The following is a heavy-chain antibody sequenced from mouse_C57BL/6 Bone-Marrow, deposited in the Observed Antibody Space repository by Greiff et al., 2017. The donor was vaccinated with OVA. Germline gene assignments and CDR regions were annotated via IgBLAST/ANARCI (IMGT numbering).Heavy chain of an antibody. CDR3: ARGLYYYGSSSFAY. Sequence: VKLVESGPELVKPGASVKLSCKASGYTFTSYDINWVKQRPGQGLEWIGWIYPRDGSTKYNEKFKGKATLTVDTSSSTAYMELHSLTSEDSAVYFCARGLYYYGSSSFAYWGQGTLVTVSA. CDR2: IYPRDGST. V-gene: IGHV1-85*01. J-gene: IGHJ3*01. CDR1: GYTFTSYD. D-gene: IGHD1-1*01.